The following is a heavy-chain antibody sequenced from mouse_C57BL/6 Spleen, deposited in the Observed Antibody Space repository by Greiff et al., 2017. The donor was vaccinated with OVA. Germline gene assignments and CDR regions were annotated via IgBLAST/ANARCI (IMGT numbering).Heavy chain of an antibody. CDR3: ARSPLYGSDAMDY. CDR1: GYTFTSYW. J-gene: IGHJ4*01. V-gene: IGHV1-53*01. CDR2: INPSNGGT. Sequence: QVQLKQPGTELVKPGASVKLSCKASGYTFTSYWLHWVKQRPGQGLEWIGNINPSNGGTNYNEKFKSKATLTVDKSSSTAYMQLSSLTSEDSAVYYCARSPLYGSDAMDYWGQGTSVTVSS. D-gene: IGHD1-1*01.